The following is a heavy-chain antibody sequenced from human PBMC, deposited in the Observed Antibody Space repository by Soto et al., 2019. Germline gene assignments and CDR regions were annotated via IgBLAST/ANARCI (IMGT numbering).Heavy chain of an antibody. V-gene: IGHV3-23*01. Sequence: GSLRLSCAASGFTFSSYAMTWVRQAPGKGLEWVSSISTSGGSTYYADSVKGRFTISRDNSKNTLYVQMNSLRAEDTAVYYCAKDEVYCSSSSCYYYGMDVWGQGTTVTVSS. J-gene: IGHJ6*02. D-gene: IGHD2-2*01. CDR1: GFTFSSYA. CDR2: ISTSGGST. CDR3: AKDEVYCSSSSCYYYGMDV.